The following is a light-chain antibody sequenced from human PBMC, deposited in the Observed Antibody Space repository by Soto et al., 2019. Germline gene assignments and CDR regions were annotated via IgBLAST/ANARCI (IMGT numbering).Light chain of an antibody. CDR3: QQYGSSPPIT. CDR1: QSVSSSY. CDR2: GAS. Sequence: EIVLTQSPGTLSLSPGXRATLSCRASQSVSSSYLAWYQQKPGQAPRLLIYGASSRATGIPDRFSGSGSGTDFTLTISRLEPEDFAVYYCQQYGSSPPITFDQGTRLEIK. J-gene: IGKJ5*01. V-gene: IGKV3-20*01.